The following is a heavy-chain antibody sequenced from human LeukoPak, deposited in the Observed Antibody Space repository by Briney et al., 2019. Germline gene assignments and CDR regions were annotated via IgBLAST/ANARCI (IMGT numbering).Heavy chain of an antibody. J-gene: IGHJ4*02. CDR2: IWYDGSNK. Sequence: GGSLRLSCAASGFTFSSYGMHWVRQAPGKGLEWVAVIWYDGSNKYYADSVKGRFTISRDNSKNTLYLQMNSLRAEDTAVYYCARGGSAAAPDYWGQGTLVTVSS. CDR3: ARGGSAAAPDY. V-gene: IGHV3-33*01. CDR1: GFTFSSYG. D-gene: IGHD6-13*01.